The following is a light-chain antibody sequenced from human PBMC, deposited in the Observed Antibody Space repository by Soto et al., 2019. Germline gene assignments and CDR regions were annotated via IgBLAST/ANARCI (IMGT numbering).Light chain of an antibody. J-gene: IGKJ5*01. CDR1: QSVSSN. CDR2: GAS. CDR3: QQYNNWPPIT. Sequence: EIVMTQSPATLSVSPGERATLSCRASQSVSSNFAWYQQKPGQAPRLLIYGASTRATGIPDSFSGSGSGTEFTLTISSLQFEDFAVYSCQQYNNWPPITVGQGTRLEIK. V-gene: IGKV3D-15*01.